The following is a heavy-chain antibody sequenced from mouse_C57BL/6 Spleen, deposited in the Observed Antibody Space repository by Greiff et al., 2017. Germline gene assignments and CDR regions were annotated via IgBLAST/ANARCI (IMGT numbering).Heavy chain of an antibody. CDR2: INPSNGGT. Sequence: QVQLQQSGTELVKPGASVKLSCKASGYTFTSYWMHWVKPRPGQGLEWIGNINPSNGGTNYNEKFKSKATLTVDKSSSTAYMQLSSLTSEDSAVYYCARETTMVTTGRVDYWGQGTTLTVSS. CDR1: GYTFTSYW. V-gene: IGHV1-53*01. J-gene: IGHJ2*01. D-gene: IGHD2-2*01. CDR3: ARETTMVTTGRVDY.